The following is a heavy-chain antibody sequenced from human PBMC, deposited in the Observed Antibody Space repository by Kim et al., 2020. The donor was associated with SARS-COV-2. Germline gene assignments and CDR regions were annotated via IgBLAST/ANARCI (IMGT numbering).Heavy chain of an antibody. CDR3: ARSPSYGSGTYSFDY. J-gene: IGHJ4*02. D-gene: IGHD3-10*01. Sequence: PHLKSRVTISVDTSKNQFSLKLSSVTAADTAVYYCARSPSYGSGTYSFDYWGQGTLVTVSS. V-gene: IGHV4-39*01.